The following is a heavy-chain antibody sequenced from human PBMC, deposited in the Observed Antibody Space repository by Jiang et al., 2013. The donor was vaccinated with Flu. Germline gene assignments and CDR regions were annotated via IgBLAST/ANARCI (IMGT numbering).Heavy chain of an antibody. CDR3: ASQHWDHGVGSYYMSH. CDR2: IYYSGTT. J-gene: IGHJ4*02. V-gene: IGHV4-39*07. CDR1: GGSIISEKSY. D-gene: IGHD3-10*01. Sequence: GSGLVKPSETLSLRCSVSGGSIISEKSYWGWIRQPPGKGLEWIGSIYYSGTTYYNPSLKSRVTMSVDTSKKQFSLRLTSVTAADTAVYYCASQHWDHGVGSYYMSHWGQGALVTVS.